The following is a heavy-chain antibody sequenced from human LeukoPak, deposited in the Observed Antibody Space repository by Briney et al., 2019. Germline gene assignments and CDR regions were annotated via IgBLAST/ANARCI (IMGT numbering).Heavy chain of an antibody. J-gene: IGHJ5*02. CDR2: IKPGGDST. Sequence: ASVKVSCKASGYTFTNYYIHWVRQAPGQGLEWMGVIKPGGDSTSSARIFQGRVYMTSDTSTSTVYMELSGLRSDDTAVYYCARGMGVLVPAATWFDPWGQGTLVTVSS. V-gene: IGHV1-46*01. D-gene: IGHD2-2*01. CDR3: ARGMGVLVPAATWFDP. CDR1: GYTFTNYY.